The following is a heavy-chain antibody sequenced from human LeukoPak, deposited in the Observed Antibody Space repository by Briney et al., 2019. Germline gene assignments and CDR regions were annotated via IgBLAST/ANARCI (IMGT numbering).Heavy chain of an antibody. CDR1: GGTFSSYA. D-gene: IGHD3-10*01. Sequence: ASVKVSCKASGGTFSSYAISWVRQAPGQGLEWMGRIIPILGIANYAQKFQGRATITADKSTSTAYMELSSLRSEDTAVYYCARVLRFGENYYYYGMDVWGQGTTVTVSS. J-gene: IGHJ6*02. V-gene: IGHV1-69*04. CDR3: ARVLRFGENYYYYGMDV. CDR2: IIPILGIA.